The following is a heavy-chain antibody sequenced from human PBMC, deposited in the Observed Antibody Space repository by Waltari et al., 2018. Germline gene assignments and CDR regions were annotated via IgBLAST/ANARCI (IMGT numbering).Heavy chain of an antibody. Sequence: QVQLVQSGAEVKTPGSSVTVSCKASGGTFSSYDIRWGRQAPGQGLEWMGGIIPIIGKANYAQKFQGRVTITADESTSTAYMELSSLRSEDTAVYDCAKTKYYYDSSGYSNFDYWGQGTLVSVSS. CDR3: AKTKYYYDSSGYSNFDY. CDR2: IIPIIGKA. J-gene: IGHJ4*02. V-gene: IGHV1-69*01. D-gene: IGHD3-22*01. CDR1: GGTFSSYD.